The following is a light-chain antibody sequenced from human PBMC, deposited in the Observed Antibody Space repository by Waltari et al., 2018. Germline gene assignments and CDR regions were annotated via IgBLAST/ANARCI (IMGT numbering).Light chain of an antibody. CDR1: SSNIGSNY. CDR2: RNN. J-gene: IGLJ3*02. CDR3: AAWDDSLVWV. V-gene: IGLV1-47*01. Sequence: QSVLTQPPSASGTPGQRVTISCSGSSSNIGSNYVYWYQQLPGTAPKPLIYRNNQRPSGVPDRFSGSKSGTSASLAISGLRSEDEADYYCAAWDDSLVWVFGGGTKLTVL.